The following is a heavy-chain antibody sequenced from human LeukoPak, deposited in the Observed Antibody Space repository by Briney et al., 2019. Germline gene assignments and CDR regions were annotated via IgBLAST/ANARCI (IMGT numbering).Heavy chain of an antibody. CDR3: ARAAYYDSSGYYYGIDF. CDR1: GFTFSSYG. D-gene: IGHD3-22*01. CDR2: IWSDGGNK. V-gene: IGHV3-33*01. J-gene: IGHJ4*02. Sequence: PGRSLRLSCAASGFTFSSYGMHWVRQAPGKGLEWLAVIWSDGGNKYYADSAKGRFTISRDNSKNTLYLQMNNLRAEDTAVYYCARAAYYDSSGYYYGIDFWGQGTLVTVSS.